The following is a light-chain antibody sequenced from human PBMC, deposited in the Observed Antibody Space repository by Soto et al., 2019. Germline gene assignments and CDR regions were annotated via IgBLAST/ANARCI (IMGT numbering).Light chain of an antibody. CDR1: QSISSW. CDR3: QQYSSYSDT. CDR2: KAS. J-gene: IGKJ2*01. Sequence: DIQMTQSPSTLSASVGDRVTITCRASQSISSWVAWYQQKPGKAPKLLIYKASSLESGVPSRFSGSGSGTEFTLTISRLQPDDFATYYCQQYSSYSDTFGQGTKLEIK. V-gene: IGKV1-5*03.